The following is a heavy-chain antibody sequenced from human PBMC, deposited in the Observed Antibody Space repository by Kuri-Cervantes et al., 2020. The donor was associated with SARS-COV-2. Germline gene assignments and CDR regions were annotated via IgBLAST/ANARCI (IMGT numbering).Heavy chain of an antibody. V-gene: IGHV3-33*01. CDR2: IWYDGSNK. Sequence: GESLKISCAASGFTFSSYGMHWVRQAPGKGLEWVAVIWYDGSNKYHADSVKGRFTISRDNSKNTLYLQMNSLRAEDTAVYYCARDLLHYDSSGYYYDPGWGQGTLVTVSS. CDR1: GFTFSSYG. J-gene: IGHJ4*02. D-gene: IGHD3-22*01. CDR3: ARDLLHYDSSGYYYDPG.